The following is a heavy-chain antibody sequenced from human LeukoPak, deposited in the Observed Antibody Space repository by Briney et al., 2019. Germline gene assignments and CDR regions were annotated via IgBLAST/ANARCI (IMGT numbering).Heavy chain of an antibody. CDR3: AKSDTAMVTIKRGFDY. CDR2: ISYDGPNK. CDR1: GFTFSSYA. Sequence: PGGSLRLSCAASGFTFSSYAMHWVRQAPGKGLEWVAAISYDGPNKYYVDSVKGRFTISRDNSKNTLYLQMNSLRAEDTAVYYCAKSDTAMVTIKRGFDYWGQGTLVTVSS. V-gene: IGHV3-30*04. J-gene: IGHJ4*02. D-gene: IGHD5-18*01.